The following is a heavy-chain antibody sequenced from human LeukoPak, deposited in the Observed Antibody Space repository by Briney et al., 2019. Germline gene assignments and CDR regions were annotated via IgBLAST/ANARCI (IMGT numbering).Heavy chain of an antibody. J-gene: IGHJ6*03. D-gene: IGHD2-15*01. Sequence: SVKVSCKASGGTFSSYAISWVRQAPGQGLEWMGGIIPVFGTANYAEKFQDRVTITADKSTSTAYMELSSLRSEDTAMYYCAINQAGYCGGGSCYRHEFYYMDVWGKGTSVTVSS. CDR1: GGTFSSYA. CDR3: AINQAGYCGGGSCYRHEFYYMDV. V-gene: IGHV1-69*06. CDR2: IIPVFGTA.